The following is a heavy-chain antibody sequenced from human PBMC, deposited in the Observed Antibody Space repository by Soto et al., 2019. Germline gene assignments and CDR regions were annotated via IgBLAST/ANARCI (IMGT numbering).Heavy chain of an antibody. Sequence: QLQLQEAGPGLVKPSETLSLTCTVSGGSISSSSYYWGWIRQPPGKGLEWIGSIYYSGSTDYNPSLKSQVTISVDTSKNQFSRRLSSVTAADTAVYYCARLWGSLVPSVYYYGMDVWGQGTTVTVSS. CDR3: ARLWGSLVPSVYYYGMDV. J-gene: IGHJ6*02. V-gene: IGHV4-39*01. D-gene: IGHD6-6*01. CDR1: GGSISSSSYY. CDR2: IYYSGST.